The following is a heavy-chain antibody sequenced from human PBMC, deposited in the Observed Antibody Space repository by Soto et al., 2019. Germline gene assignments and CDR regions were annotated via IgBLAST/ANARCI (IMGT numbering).Heavy chain of an antibody. J-gene: IGHJ3*01. V-gene: IGHV3-30*01. CDR1: GFTFSNYA. CDR2: ITNGGIE. Sequence: QVQLVESGGGVVQPGRSLRLACAASGFTFSNYAMLWVRQAPGTGLEWVALITNGGIEVYADSVRGRFTISRDNSKNPLYFQMNHLRREAAAVNLCAREWRSEVASGFEVWGQGTMVSVSS. CDR3: AREWRSEVASGFEV. D-gene: IGHD6-25*01.